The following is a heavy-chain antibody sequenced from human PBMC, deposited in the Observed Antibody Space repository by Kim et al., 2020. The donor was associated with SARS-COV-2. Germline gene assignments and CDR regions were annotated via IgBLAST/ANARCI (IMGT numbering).Heavy chain of an antibody. V-gene: IGHV1-69*13. CDR2: IIPIFGTA. CDR1: GGTFSSYA. CDR3: ARDSQYSSGWYGGDY. J-gene: IGHJ4*02. D-gene: IGHD6-19*01. Sequence: SVKVSCKASGGTFSSYAISWVRQAPGQGLEWMGGIIPIFGTANYAQKFQGRVTITADESTSTAYMELSSLRSEDTAVYYCARDSQYSSGWYGGDYWGQGTLVTVSS.